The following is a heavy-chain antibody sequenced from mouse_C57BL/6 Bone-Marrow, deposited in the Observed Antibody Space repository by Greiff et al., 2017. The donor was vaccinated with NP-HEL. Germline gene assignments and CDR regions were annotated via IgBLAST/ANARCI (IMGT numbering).Heavy chain of an antibody. V-gene: IGHV1-81*01. J-gene: IGHJ2*01. CDR3: ARMGYYSNGY. CDR1: GYTFTSYG. Sequence: QVQLQQPGAELVRPGSSVKLSCKASGYTFTSYGISWVKQRTGQGLEWIGEIYPRSGNTYYNEKFKGKATLTADKSSSTAYMELRSLTSEDSAVYFCARMGYYSNGYWGQGTTLTVSS. D-gene: IGHD2-5*01. CDR2: IYPRSGNT.